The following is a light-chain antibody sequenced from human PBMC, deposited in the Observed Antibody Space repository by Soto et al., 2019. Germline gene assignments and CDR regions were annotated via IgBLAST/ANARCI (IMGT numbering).Light chain of an antibody. J-gene: IGKJ4*01. V-gene: IGKV3-15*01. Sequence: EIVMMQSPATLSVSPGEKATLSCRASQSVNNNLAWYLQKPGQAPRLLIYFASNMDTGIPARFSGSGSGTEFTLPISSLQSEDFAVYYCQQYNKWPLTFGRGTKVETK. CDR3: QQYNKWPLT. CDR1: QSVNNN. CDR2: FAS.